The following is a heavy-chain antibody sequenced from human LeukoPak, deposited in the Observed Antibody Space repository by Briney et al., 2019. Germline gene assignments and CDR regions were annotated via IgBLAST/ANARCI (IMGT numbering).Heavy chain of an antibody. J-gene: IGHJ4*02. CDR2: IIPILGIA. Sequence: ASVKVSCKASGGTFSSYAISWVRQAPGQGLEWMGRIIPILGIANYAQKFQGRVTITADKSTSTAYMELSSLRSEDTAVYYCARDGGVDNWNDGGHYWGQGTLVTVSS. V-gene: IGHV1-69*04. CDR1: GGTFSSYA. CDR3: ARDGGVDNWNDGGHY. D-gene: IGHD1-20*01.